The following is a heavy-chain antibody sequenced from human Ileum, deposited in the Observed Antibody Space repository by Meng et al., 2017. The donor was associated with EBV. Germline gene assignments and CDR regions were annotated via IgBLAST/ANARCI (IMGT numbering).Heavy chain of an antibody. CDR2: TSRSGST. CDR3: ANSDYYRSDY. D-gene: IGHD3-22*01. V-gene: IGHV4-4*02. CDR1: GCCSSGGDW. J-gene: IGHJ4*02. Sequence: VRLPCAGPWLVTPWATLSPTCAVSGCCSSGGDWWLWVPQPRGKGREWIGETSRSGSTNYSRSLKSRVTISLDKSKNQLSLKLNSVTAADTAVYYCANSDYYRSDYWGQGTLVTVSS.